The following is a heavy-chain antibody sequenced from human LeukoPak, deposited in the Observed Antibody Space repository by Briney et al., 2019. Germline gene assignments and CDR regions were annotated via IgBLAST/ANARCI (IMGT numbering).Heavy chain of an antibody. CDR2: IYYKGNT. D-gene: IGHD3-10*01. CDR3: ARSYSSGSYYSPFDP. V-gene: IGHV4-59*01. CDR1: GDSISSFY. J-gene: IGHJ5*02. Sequence: SETLSLTCTVSGDSISSFYWSWIRQPPGKGLEWIGYIYYKGNTNYSPSLTSRVTISLDTSKNPFSLKLSSLTAADTAVYYCARSYSSGSYYSPFDPWGQGTLVTVSS.